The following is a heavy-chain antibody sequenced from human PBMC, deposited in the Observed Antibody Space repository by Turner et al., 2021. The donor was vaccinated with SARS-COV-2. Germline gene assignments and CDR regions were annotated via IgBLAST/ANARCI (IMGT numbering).Heavy chain of an antibody. D-gene: IGHD1-20*01. CDR2: INPISGGT. CDR3: ARGQSYNWNRLRFDP. J-gene: IGHJ5*02. Sequence: QVQLEQSGAEVKKPGASVKVSCKASGYTFTGYYMHWVRQAPGQGLEWMGWINPISGGTSYAQIFQGRVTMTRDTSISTVYMELSRLRSDDTAVYYCARGQSYNWNRLRFDPWGQGTLVTVSS. CDR1: GYTFTGYY. V-gene: IGHV1-2*02.